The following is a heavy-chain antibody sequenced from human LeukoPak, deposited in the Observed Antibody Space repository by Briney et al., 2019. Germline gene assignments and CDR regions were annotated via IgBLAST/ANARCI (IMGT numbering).Heavy chain of an antibody. CDR3: ARENGNPDAFDI. J-gene: IGHJ3*02. V-gene: IGHV1-69*13. CDR1: GGTFSSYA. Sequence: GASVKVSCKASGGTFSSYAISWVRQAPGQGLEWMGGIIPIFGTANYAQKFQGRVTITADESTSTAYMELSSLRSEDTAVYYCARENGNPDAFDIWGQGTMVTVSS. CDR2: IIPIFGTA. D-gene: IGHD1-14*01.